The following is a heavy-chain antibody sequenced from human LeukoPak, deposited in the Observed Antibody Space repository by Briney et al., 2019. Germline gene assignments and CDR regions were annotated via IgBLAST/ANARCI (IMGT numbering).Heavy chain of an antibody. Sequence: GASVKVSCKASGYTFTSYYMHWVRQAPGQGLEWMGIINPSGGSTSYAQKFQGRVTMTRDTSTSTVYMELSSLRSEDTAVYYCARGDGYPPHYYYYGMDVWGQGTTVTVSS. CDR2: INPSGGST. D-gene: IGHD5-24*01. V-gene: IGHV1-46*01. CDR3: ARGDGYPPHYYYYGMDV. CDR1: GYTFTSYY. J-gene: IGHJ6*02.